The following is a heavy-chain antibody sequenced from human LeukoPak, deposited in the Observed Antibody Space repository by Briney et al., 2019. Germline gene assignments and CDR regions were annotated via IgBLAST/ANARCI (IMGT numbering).Heavy chain of an antibody. CDR3: ARAPGITMMSEWFHS. CDR2: IYYSGST. J-gene: IGHJ5*01. V-gene: IGHV4-39*07. D-gene: IGHD3-22*01. Sequence: SETLSLTCTVSGGSISSSNYYWGWIRQPPGKGLEWIGSIYYSGSTYYNPSLKSRVTISVDTSKNQFSLKLSSVTAADTAVFYCARAPGITMMSEWFHSWGQGTLVTVSS. CDR1: GGSISSSNYY.